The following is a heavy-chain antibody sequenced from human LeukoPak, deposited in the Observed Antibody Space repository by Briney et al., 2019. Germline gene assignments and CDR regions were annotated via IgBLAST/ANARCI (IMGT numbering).Heavy chain of an antibody. Sequence: GESLKISCKGSGYSFTSYWIGWVRQMPGKGLEWMGIIYPGDSDTRYSPSFQGQVTISADKSISTAYLQWSSLKASDTAMYYCARRSSYDILTGPPSPFDYWGQGTLVTVSS. CDR3: ARRSSYDILTGPPSPFDY. J-gene: IGHJ4*02. V-gene: IGHV5-51*01. CDR2: IYPGDSDT. CDR1: GYSFTSYW. D-gene: IGHD3-9*01.